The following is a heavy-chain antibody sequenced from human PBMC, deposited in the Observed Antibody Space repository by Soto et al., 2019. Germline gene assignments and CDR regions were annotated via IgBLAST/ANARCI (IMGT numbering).Heavy chain of an antibody. Sequence: SVKVSCKASGGTFSSYAISWVRQAPGQGLEWMGGIIPIFGTANYAQKFQGRVTITADESTSTAYMELSSLRSEDTAVYYCARPVSQRVAGDYYFDYWGQGTLVTVSS. D-gene: IGHD6-19*01. CDR1: GGTFSSYA. CDR2: IIPIFGTA. J-gene: IGHJ4*02. V-gene: IGHV1-69*13. CDR3: ARPVSQRVAGDYYFDY.